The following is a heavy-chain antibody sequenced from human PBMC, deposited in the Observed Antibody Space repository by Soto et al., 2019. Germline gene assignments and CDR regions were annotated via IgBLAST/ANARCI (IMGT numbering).Heavy chain of an antibody. Sequence: SETLSLTSPVSGGSISSYYWSWIRQPPGKGLEWIGYIYYSGSTNYNPSLKSRVTISVDTSKNQFSLKLSSVTAADTAVYYCARGVGYCSSTSCYVYFDYWGQGTLVTVSS. CDR1: GGSISSYY. V-gene: IGHV4-59*01. D-gene: IGHD2-2*01. CDR3: ARGVGYCSSTSCYVYFDY. CDR2: IYYSGST. J-gene: IGHJ4*02.